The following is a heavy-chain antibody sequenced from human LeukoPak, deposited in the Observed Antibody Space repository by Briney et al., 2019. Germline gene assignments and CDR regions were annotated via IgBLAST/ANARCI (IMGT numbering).Heavy chain of an antibody. Sequence: GGSLRLSCAASEFTFSSYWVHWVRQAPGKGLVWVSRINSDGSSTSYADSVKGRFTFSGDNAKNTVYLQMNSLRAEDTAVYYCARDYDFWSGYLGYWGQGTLVTVSS. D-gene: IGHD3-3*01. J-gene: IGHJ4*02. CDR3: ARDYDFWSGYLGY. CDR2: INSDGSST. V-gene: IGHV3-74*01. CDR1: EFTFSSYW.